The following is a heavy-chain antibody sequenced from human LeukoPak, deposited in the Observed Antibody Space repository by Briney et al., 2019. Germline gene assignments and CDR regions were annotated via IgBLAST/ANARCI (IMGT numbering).Heavy chain of an antibody. CDR3: ARALGSPLDF. D-gene: IGHD1-26*01. Sequence: PGGSLRLSCAASGFIFSRYWMSWVRQAPGKGLEWVANIKQDGSEKYYVDSVKGRFTSSRDNAKNSLYLQMNSLRAEDTAVYYCARALGSPLDFWGQGTLVTVSS. J-gene: IGHJ4*02. V-gene: IGHV3-7*02. CDR1: GFIFSRYW. CDR2: IKQDGSEK.